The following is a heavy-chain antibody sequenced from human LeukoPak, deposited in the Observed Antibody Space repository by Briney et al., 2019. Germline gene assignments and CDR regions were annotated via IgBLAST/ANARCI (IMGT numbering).Heavy chain of an antibody. Sequence: GGSLRLSCAASGFTFSSYSMNWVRQAPGKGLEWVSSINSSSSYIYYADSVKGRFTISRDNAKNSLYLRMNSLRAEDTAVYYCARKMGVGYCSGGSCYAISKYYYYMDVWGKGTTVTVSS. J-gene: IGHJ6*03. CDR2: INSSSSYI. CDR1: GFTFSSYS. D-gene: IGHD2-15*01. CDR3: ARKMGVGYCSGGSCYAISKYYYYMDV. V-gene: IGHV3-21*01.